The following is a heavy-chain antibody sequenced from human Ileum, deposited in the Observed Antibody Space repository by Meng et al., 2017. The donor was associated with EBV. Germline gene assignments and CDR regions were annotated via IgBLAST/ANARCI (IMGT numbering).Heavy chain of an antibody. CDR2: INHSGST. J-gene: IGHJ5*02. V-gene: IGHV4-34*02. Sequence: VQQTKGGEGLLQPLETLSLTCAFYGVFFSGYDWSGIRQSPGKGLEWIGEINHSGSTNYNPSLKSRVTISVDTSKNQFSLKLTSVTAADTAVYYCAREARSSGYHPGIGPWGQGTLVTVSS. D-gene: IGHD3-22*01. CDR3: AREARSSGYHPGIGP. CDR1: GVFFSGYD.